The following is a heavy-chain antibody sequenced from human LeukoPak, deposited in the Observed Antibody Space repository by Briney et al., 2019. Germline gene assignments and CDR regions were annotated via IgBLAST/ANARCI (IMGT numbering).Heavy chain of an antibody. CDR1: GLTFSSYG. CDR2: IPYDETNK. Sequence: GGSLRLSCAVTGLTFSSYGMNWIRQAPGKGPEWVAFIPYDETNKYYADSVKGRFTISRDKSKNTLYLQMNSLRPEDTAVYYCTRSEARSGYYYSADYWGQGTLVTVSS. J-gene: IGHJ4*02. CDR3: TRSEARSGYYYSADY. V-gene: IGHV3-30*02. D-gene: IGHD3-22*01.